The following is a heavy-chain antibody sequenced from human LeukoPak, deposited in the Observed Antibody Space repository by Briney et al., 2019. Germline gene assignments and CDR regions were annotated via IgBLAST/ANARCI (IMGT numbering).Heavy chain of an antibody. CDR3: AREGGDGDYYYYMDV. J-gene: IGHJ6*03. V-gene: IGHV3-21*01. CDR2: ISRVSTYI. D-gene: IGHD2-21*02. CDR1: GFTFTDYS. Sequence: GGSLRLSCSASGFTFTDYSMSCVRQAPGKGLEWVSIISRVSTYIYYADSVKGRFTVSRDNAKSSLYLQMTSLRAEDTAVYFCAREGGDGDYYYYMDVWGKGNTVTVSS.